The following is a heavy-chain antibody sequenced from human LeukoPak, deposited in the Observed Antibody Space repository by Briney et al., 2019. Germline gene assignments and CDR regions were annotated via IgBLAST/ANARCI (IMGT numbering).Heavy chain of an antibody. CDR1: GFTVSNNY. CDR2: IYSAGTT. Sequence: GGSLRLSCVASGFTVSNNYMSWVRQAPGKGLEWVSVIYSAGTTYYADSVKGRFTISRDNSKNALYLQMDSLRGEDTAVYYCAKDFRIGYSAHFDYWGQGALVTVSS. V-gene: IGHV3-53*01. CDR3: AKDFRIGYSAHFDY. J-gene: IGHJ4*02. D-gene: IGHD2-21*01.